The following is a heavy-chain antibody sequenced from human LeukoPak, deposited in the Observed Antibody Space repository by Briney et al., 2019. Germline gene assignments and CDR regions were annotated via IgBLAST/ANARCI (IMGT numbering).Heavy chain of an antibody. J-gene: IGHJ4*02. Sequence: PWGSLRLSCAASGFTFSSYGMSWVRQAPGKGLEWVSAISGSGGSTYYADSVKGRFTISRDNSKNTLYLQMNSLRAEDTAVYYCAKSPSMVVVFDYWGQGTLVTVSS. CDR3: AKSPSMVVVFDY. V-gene: IGHV3-23*01. CDR2: ISGSGGST. D-gene: IGHD3-22*01. CDR1: GFTFSSYG.